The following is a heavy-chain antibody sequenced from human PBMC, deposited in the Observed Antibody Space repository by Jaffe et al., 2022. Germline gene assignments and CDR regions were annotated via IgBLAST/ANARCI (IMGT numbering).Heavy chain of an antibody. D-gene: IGHD4-17*01. CDR1: GGSISSSSYY. CDR2: IYYSGST. J-gene: IGHJ5*02. Sequence: QLQLQESGPGLVKPSETLSLTCTVSGGSISSSSYYWGWIRQPPGKGLEWIGSIYYSGSTYYNPSLKSRVTISVDTSKNQFSLKLSSVTAADTAVYYCARHLRGDYVVEGNYNWFDPWGQGTLVTVSS. CDR3: ARHLRGDYVVEGNYNWFDP. V-gene: IGHV4-39*01.